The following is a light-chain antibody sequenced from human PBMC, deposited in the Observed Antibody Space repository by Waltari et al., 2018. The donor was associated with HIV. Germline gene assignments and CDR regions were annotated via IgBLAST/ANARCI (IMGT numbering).Light chain of an antibody. Sequence: DIQMTQSPSTLSASVGDRVTITCRASQSISSWLAWYQQKPGKAPKLLIYKASSLESGVPSRFSGSGSGTEFTLTISSLQPDDFAIYYCRQYDIYSRTFGPGTKLEIK. V-gene: IGKV1-5*03. J-gene: IGKJ2*02. CDR1: QSISSW. CDR3: RQYDIYSRT. CDR2: KAS.